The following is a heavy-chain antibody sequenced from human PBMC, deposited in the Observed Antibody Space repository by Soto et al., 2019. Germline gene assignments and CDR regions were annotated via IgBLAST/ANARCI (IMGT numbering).Heavy chain of an antibody. V-gene: IGHV4-34*01. CDR1: GESFSGYY. Sequence: QVQLQQWGAGLLKPSETLSLTCAVYGESFSGYYWSWIRQPPGKGLEGIGEINHTGSTNYNPSLKSRVTISLDTSKNQFSLKLSSVTAADTAVYYCARGITMIRGVPMYDMDVWGQGTTVTVSS. CDR3: ARGITMIRGVPMYDMDV. J-gene: IGHJ6*02. D-gene: IGHD3-10*01. CDR2: INHTGST.